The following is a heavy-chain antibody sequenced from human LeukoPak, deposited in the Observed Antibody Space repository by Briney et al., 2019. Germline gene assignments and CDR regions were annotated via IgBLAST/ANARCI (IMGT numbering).Heavy chain of an antibody. CDR3: ARVAYDSSGYSIDY. J-gene: IGHJ4*02. CDR1: GFTFSSYE. Sequence: GGSLRLSCAASGFTFSSYEMNWVRQAPGKGLEWVSYISSSGSTIYYADSVKGRFTISRDNAKNSLYLQMNSLRAEDTAVYYCARVAYDSSGYSIDYWGQGTLVTVSS. CDR2: ISSSGSTI. V-gene: IGHV3-48*03. D-gene: IGHD3-22*01.